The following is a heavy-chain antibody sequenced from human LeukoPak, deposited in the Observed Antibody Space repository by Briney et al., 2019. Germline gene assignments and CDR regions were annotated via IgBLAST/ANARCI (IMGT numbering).Heavy chain of an antibody. CDR3: AKDSYSKGDF. CDR1: GFTFSSYW. CDR2: IKNDGAVK. V-gene: IGHV3-7*01. D-gene: IGHD6-13*01. Sequence: GGSLRLSCAASGFTFSSYWMSWVRQAPGKGLEWVANIKNDGAVKNYVDSVKGRFTISRDNAKNSLYLQMNSLRAEDTAVYYCAKDSYSKGDFWGQGVLVTVSS. J-gene: IGHJ4*02.